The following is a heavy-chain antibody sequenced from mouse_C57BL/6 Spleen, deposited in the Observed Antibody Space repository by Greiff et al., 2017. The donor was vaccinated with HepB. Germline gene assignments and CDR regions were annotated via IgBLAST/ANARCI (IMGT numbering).Heavy chain of an antibody. CDR1: GYAFSSSW. D-gene: IGHD1-1*01. CDR3: AREDYYYGSLFDY. CDR2: IYPGDGDT. J-gene: IGHJ2*01. Sequence: QVQLQQSGPELVKPGASVKISCKASGYAFSSSWMNWVKQRPGKGLEWIGRIYPGDGDTNDNGKFKGKATLTADKSSSTAYMQLSSLTSEDSAVYFCAREDYYYGSLFDYWGQGTTLTVSS. V-gene: IGHV1-82*01.